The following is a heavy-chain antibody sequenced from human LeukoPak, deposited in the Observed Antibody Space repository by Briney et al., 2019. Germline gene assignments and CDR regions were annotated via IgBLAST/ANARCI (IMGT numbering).Heavy chain of an antibody. V-gene: IGHV3-21*01. CDR3: ARGGGRYYDSSGYYYSPLF. D-gene: IGHD3-22*01. Sequence: KSWGSLKLLWSGFGFPFQCFCQNRVPQAPGEGPEWVLSLNYSSSYIYYADSVKGRFTISRDNAKNSLYLQMNSLRAEDTAVYYCARGGGRYYDSSGYYYSPLFWGQGTLVTVSS. CDR1: GFPFQCFC. J-gene: IGHJ4*02. CDR2: LNYSSSYI.